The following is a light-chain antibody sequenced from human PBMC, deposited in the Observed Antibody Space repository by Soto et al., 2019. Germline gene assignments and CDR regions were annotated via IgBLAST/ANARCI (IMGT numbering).Light chain of an antibody. CDR2: KVS. Sequence: DVVMHQSPLSLPVTLGQPASISYRASRSFIYTYGNTYLNWFHQRPGQPPRRLFSKVSNRDSWFPERLSGRRSGTDFTLKIRWVEAEHVGLYYCMQRTLWPYTSGKGTKLEIK. CDR1: RSFIYTYGNTY. J-gene: IGKJ2*01. V-gene: IGKV2-30*01. CDR3: MQRTLWPYT.